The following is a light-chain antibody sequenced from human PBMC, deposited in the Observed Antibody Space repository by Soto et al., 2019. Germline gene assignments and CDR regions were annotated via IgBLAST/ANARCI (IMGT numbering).Light chain of an antibody. CDR1: SSNIGSNY. J-gene: IGLJ3*02. CDR3: AAWDDSLSGWV. CDR2: RNN. Sequence: QSVLTQPPSASGTPGQRVTISCSGSSSNIGSNYVYWYQQLPGTAPKLLIYRNNQRPSVVPDRFSGYKSGTSASLAISGLRSEDEADYYCAAWDDSLSGWVFGGGTKLTVL. V-gene: IGLV1-47*01.